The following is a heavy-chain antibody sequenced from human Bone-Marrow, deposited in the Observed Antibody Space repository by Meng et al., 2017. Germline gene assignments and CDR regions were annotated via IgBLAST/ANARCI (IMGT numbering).Heavy chain of an antibody. Sequence: GGSLRLSCAASGFTFSSYSMNWVRQAPGKGLEWVSSISPTSSSIYYADSVKGRFTISRDNAKNSLDLQMNSLRVEDTAVYYCARATPYSSSWNGENYWGQGTLVTVSS. D-gene: IGHD6-13*01. V-gene: IGHV3-21*01. CDR3: ARATPYSSSWNGENY. CDR1: GFTFSSYS. J-gene: IGHJ4*02. CDR2: ISPTSSSI.